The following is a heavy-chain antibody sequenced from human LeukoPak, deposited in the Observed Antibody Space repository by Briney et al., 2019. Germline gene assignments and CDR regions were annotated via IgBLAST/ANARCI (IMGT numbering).Heavy chain of an antibody. Sequence: GASVKVSCKASGGTFTNYAINWVRQAPGQGLEWRGRIIPILDVTNYAQKFQGRVTITADQYTSTAYMELRSLRSDDTAVYYCARVRLQLWFPFDYWGQGTLVTVSS. CDR3: ARVRLQLWFPFDY. D-gene: IGHD5-18*01. CDR2: IIPILDVT. J-gene: IGHJ4*02. V-gene: IGHV1-69*04. CDR1: GGTFTNYA.